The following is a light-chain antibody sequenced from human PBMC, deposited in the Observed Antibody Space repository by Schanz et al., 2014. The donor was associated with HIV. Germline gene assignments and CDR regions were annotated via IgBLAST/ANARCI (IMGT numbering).Light chain of an antibody. Sequence: ETVLTQSPGSLSLSPGERATLSCRASQSVRSDLAWYQQKPGQAPRLLIYDASSRAAGIPDRFSGSGSGTDFTLTISSLEPEDFAVYYCQYFGNSGGTFGGGTKVEIK. CDR2: DAS. J-gene: IGKJ4*01. CDR3: QYFGNSGGT. V-gene: IGKV3-20*01. CDR1: QSVRSD.